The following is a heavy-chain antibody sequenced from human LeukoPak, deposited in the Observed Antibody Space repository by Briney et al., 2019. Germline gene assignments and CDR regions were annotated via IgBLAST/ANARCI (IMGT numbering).Heavy chain of an antibody. D-gene: IGHD3-10*01. CDR2: ISSTTGYM. Sequence: KTGGSLRLSCAAPGFTFTSYSMNWVRQAPGKGLEWVSSISSTTGYMYYADSVRGRFTISRDNSKNALYLQMNSLRAEDTAVYYCARASWFGELRNFDCWGQGTLVTVSS. J-gene: IGHJ4*02. CDR3: ARASWFGELRNFDC. V-gene: IGHV3-21*01. CDR1: GFTFTSYS.